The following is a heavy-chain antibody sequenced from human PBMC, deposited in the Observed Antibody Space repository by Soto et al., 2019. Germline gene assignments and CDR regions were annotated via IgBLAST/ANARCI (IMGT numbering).Heavy chain of an antibody. CDR3: ARHYYDSSGYGIDY. CDR2: ISSSSSTI. CDR1: GFTFSSYS. Sequence: PGGSLRLSCAASGFTFSSYSMNWVRQAPGKGLEWVSYISSSSSTIYYADSVKGRFTISRDNAKNSLYLQMNGLRAEDTAVYYCARHYYDSSGYGIDYWGQGTLVTVSS. J-gene: IGHJ4*02. D-gene: IGHD3-22*01. V-gene: IGHV3-48*01.